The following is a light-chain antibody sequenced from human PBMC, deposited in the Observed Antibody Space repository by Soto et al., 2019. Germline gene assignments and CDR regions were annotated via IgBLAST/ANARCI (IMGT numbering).Light chain of an antibody. CDR3: QQYGSSPLWT. Sequence: EIVLTKSPATLSLSPGERAPLSCRASQSVSSNYLAWYQQKFGQAPRLLIYGASSRATGIPDTFSGSGSGTVFTLPISILQSEDFAVYYCQQYGSSPLWTFGQGTKVDIK. J-gene: IGKJ1*01. V-gene: IGKV3-20*01. CDR2: GAS. CDR1: QSVSSNY.